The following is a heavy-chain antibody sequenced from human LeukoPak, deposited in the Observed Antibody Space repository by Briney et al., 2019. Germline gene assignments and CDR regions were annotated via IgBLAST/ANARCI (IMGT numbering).Heavy chain of an antibody. J-gene: IGHJ3*02. V-gene: IGHV4-61*05. CDR2: IYYSGST. CDR1: GGSISSGNYY. CDR3: ARLPYYYDSSGSHAFDI. D-gene: IGHD3-22*01. Sequence: SETLSLTCTVSGGSISSGNYYWGWIRQPPGKGLEWIGYIYYSGSTNYNPSLKSRVTISVDTSKNQFSLKLSSVTAADTAVYYCARLPYYYDSSGSHAFDIWGQGTMVTVSS.